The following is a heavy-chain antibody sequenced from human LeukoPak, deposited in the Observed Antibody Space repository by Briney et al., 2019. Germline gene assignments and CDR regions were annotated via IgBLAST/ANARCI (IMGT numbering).Heavy chain of an antibody. CDR1: GGTFGSYA. CDR3: ATAPRWYYYDSSGYPGR. CDR2: IIPIFGTA. V-gene: IGHV1-69*13. Sequence: SVKVACKASGGTFGSYAISWVRQAPGQGREWMGGIIPIFGTANYAQKFQGRVTITADESTSTAYMELSSLRSEDTAVYYCATAPRWYYYDSSGYPGRWGQGTLVTVSS. J-gene: IGHJ4*02. D-gene: IGHD3-22*01.